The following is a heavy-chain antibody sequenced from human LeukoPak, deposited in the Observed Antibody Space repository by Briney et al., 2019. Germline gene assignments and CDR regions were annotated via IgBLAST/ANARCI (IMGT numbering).Heavy chain of an antibody. Sequence: PGGSLRLSCAASGFTFSSYAMHWVRQAPGKGLEYVSAISSNGGSTYYANSVKGRFTISRGNSKNTLYLQMGSLRTEDMAVYYCARGGTVTKTGIDYWGQGTLVTVSS. D-gene: IGHD4-17*01. V-gene: IGHV3-64*01. CDR2: ISSNGGST. J-gene: IGHJ4*02. CDR3: ARGGTVTKTGIDY. CDR1: GFTFSSYA.